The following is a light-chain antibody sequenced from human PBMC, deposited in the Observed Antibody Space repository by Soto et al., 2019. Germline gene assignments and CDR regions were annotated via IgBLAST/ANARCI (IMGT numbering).Light chain of an antibody. CDR2: GAS. Sequence: EIVLTQSPATLSLSPGERATLSCRASQSVSSSNLAWYQHKPGQGPRLLIYGASSRATGIPDRFSGSGSGTDFTLTISRLEPEDFAVYHCQHSSRTFGQGTKVDIK. V-gene: IGKV3-20*01. CDR3: QHSSRT. CDR1: QSVSSSN. J-gene: IGKJ1*01.